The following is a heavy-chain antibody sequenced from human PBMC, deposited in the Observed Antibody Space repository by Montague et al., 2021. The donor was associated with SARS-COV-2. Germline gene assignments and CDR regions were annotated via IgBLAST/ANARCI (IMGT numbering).Heavy chain of an antibody. J-gene: IGHJ6*03. CDR1: GGSISSGSYY. V-gene: IGHV4-61*02. CDR3: ARSSGGYCSSTSCYAYYYYYMDV. D-gene: IGHD2-2*01. Sequence: TLSLTCTVSGGSISSGSYYWSWIRRPAGKGLEWIGRIYTSGSTNYNPSLKSRVTISVDTSKNQFSLKLSSVTAADTAVYYCARSSGGYCSSTSCYAYYYYYMDVWGKGTTVTVSS. CDR2: IYTSGST.